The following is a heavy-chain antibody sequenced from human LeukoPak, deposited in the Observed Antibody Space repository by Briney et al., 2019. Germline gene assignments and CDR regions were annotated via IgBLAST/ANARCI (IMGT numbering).Heavy chain of an antibody. CDR3: ARGLEALVGWFDP. CDR2: INPSGGST. Sequence: ASVKVSCKASGYTFTSYDINWVRQAPGQALEWMGIINPSGGSTSYAQKFQGRVTMTRDTSTSTVYMELSSLRSEDTAVYYCARGLEALVGWFDPWGQGTLVTVSS. J-gene: IGHJ5*02. CDR1: GYTFTSYD. V-gene: IGHV1-46*01. D-gene: IGHD1-1*01.